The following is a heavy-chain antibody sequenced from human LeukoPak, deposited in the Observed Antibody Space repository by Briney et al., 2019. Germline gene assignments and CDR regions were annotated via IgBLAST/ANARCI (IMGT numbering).Heavy chain of an antibody. CDR1: GFTFSDYA. D-gene: IGHD1-26*01. J-gene: IGHJ4*02. V-gene: IGHV3-23*01. CDR2: ISGSGVIT. CDR3: AKSLVGTTTRVG. Sequence: PGGSLRLSCAASGFTFSDYAMSWVRQAPGRGPEWVSGISGSGVITNYADSVKGRFTISRDNSKNTLYLQMNSLRAEDTAVYYCAKSLVGTTTRVGWGQGTLVTVSS.